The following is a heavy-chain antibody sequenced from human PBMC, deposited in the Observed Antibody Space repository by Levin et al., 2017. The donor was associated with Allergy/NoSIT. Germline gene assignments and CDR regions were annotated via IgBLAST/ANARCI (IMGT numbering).Heavy chain of an antibody. J-gene: IGHJ6*02. D-gene: IGHD6-19*01. CDR3: ARGDVYRSGWYGDYYYGMDV. Sequence: PRASVKVSCKASGYAFTSYGISWVRQAPGQGLEWMGWINTDNANTNYAQKVQGRVTMTTDTSTTTAYMELRSLRSDDTAVYYCARGDVYRSGWYGDYYYGMDVWGQGTTVTVSS. CDR2: INTDNANT. CDR1: GYAFTSYG. V-gene: IGHV1-18*01.